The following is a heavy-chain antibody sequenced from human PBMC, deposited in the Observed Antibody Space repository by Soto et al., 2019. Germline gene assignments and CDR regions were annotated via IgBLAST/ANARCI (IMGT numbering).Heavy chain of an antibody. Sequence: QITLKESGPSLVNPTQTLTLTCTFSGFSLSTTGVGVVWIRQPPGKAPEWLALIYWDDDKHYSPSLRSRLTITKDTTKNQVVLTLTTVDPVDTATYYCAHVGGLEQWLYRLDHWGEGTLVTVSS. CDR2: IYWDDDK. CDR1: GFSLSTTGVG. D-gene: IGHD6-19*01. CDR3: AHVGGLEQWLYRLDH. V-gene: IGHV2-5*02. J-gene: IGHJ4*02.